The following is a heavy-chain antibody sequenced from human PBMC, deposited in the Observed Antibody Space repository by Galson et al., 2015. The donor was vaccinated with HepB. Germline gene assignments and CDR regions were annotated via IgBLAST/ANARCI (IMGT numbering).Heavy chain of an antibody. Sequence: SLRLSCAASGFTVSSNYMSWVRQAPGKGLEWVSVIHRGGHKHYDDSVKGRFTISRDNSKNTLYLQMNSLRAEDTAVYYCARAGYSYGYDYWGQGTLVTVSS. V-gene: IGHV3-53*01. CDR3: ARAGYSYGYDY. CDR2: IHRGGHK. D-gene: IGHD5-18*01. J-gene: IGHJ4*02. CDR1: GFTVSSNY.